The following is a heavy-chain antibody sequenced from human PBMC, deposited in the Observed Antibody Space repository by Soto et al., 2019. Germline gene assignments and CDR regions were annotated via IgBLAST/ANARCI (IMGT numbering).Heavy chain of an antibody. J-gene: IGHJ5*02. V-gene: IGHV4-39*01. CDR2: IYYSGST. D-gene: IGHD2-15*01. CDR1: GGSISSSSYS. CDR3: ARQVFAYCGGGSCYSPNRHCSAP. Sequence: SETLSLTCTVSGGSISSSSYSWGWIRQPPGKGLEWIGSIYYSGSTYYNPSLKSRVTISVDTSKNQFSLKLSSVTAAGTAVYYCARQVFAYCGGGSCYSPNRHCSAPGGKGPLVTVSS.